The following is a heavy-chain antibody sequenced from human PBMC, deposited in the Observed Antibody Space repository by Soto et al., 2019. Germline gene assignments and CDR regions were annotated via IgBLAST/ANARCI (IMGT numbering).Heavy chain of an antibody. CDR2: IIPIFGTA. CDR1: GGTFSSYA. V-gene: IGHV1-69*06. Sequence: SVKVSCKASGGTFSSYAISWVRQAPGQGLEWMGGIIPIFGTANYAQKFQGRVTITADKSTSTAYMELSSLRSEDTAVYYCAREGSSGYEADAFDIWGQGTMVTVSS. D-gene: IGHD3-22*01. J-gene: IGHJ3*02. CDR3: AREGSSGYEADAFDI.